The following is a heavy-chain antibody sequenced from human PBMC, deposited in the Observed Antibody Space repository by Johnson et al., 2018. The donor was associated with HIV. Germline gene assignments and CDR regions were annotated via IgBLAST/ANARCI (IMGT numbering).Heavy chain of an antibody. CDR3: ARDRSLWFRELWPRDAFDM. J-gene: IGHJ3*02. Sequence: EVQLVESGGGLVQPGGSLRLSCAASGFTVSRNYMSWVRQAPGKGLERVSVIYSDGSTYYADSVKGRFTISRDNSKNTLYLQMNSLRVADTAVYYCARDRSLWFRELWPRDAFDMWGQGTKITVSS. CDR2: IYSDGST. V-gene: IGHV3-66*01. CDR1: GFTVSRNY. D-gene: IGHD3-10*01.